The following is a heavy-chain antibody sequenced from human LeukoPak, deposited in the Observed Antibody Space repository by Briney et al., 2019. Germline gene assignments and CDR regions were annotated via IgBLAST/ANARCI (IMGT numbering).Heavy chain of an antibody. V-gene: IGHV3-23*01. CDR3: AKDTLGIGPAFAI. CDR2: VSDSGRKT. D-gene: IGHD3-9*01. CDR1: GGSISSSSYY. Sequence: ETLSLTCTVSGGSISSSSYYWGWIRQPPGKGLEWVSVVSDSGRKTYYADSVRGRFTISRDNSRNTLYLQMNSLRAEDTAVYYCAKDTLGIGPAFAIWGQGAMVTVSS. J-gene: IGHJ3*02.